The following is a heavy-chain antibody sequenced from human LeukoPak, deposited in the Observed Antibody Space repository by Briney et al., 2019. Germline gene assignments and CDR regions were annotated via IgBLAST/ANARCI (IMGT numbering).Heavy chain of an antibody. J-gene: IGHJ4*02. D-gene: IGHD1-1*01. CDR1: GFTFSSYA. CDR2: LNSNGDST. Sequence: PGASVRVSCEASGFTFSSYAISWVRQAPGKGLEWVGGLNSNGDSTGYAQSFRGRVTISRDNAKNSLYLQMNSLRGEDTAVYYCVGGLYNWIDEGSGLYWGQGTLVTVSS. CDR3: VGGLYNWIDEGSGLY. V-gene: IGHV3-20*04.